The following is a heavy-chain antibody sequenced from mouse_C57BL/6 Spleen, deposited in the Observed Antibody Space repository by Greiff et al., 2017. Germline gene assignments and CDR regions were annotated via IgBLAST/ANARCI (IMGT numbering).Heavy chain of an antibody. CDR2: ISYDGSN. J-gene: IGHJ2*01. D-gene: IGHD3-2*02. V-gene: IGHV3-6*01. CDR3: ARESSGYDY. Sequence: VQLQQSGPGLVKPSQSLSLTCSFTGYSITSGYYWNWIRQFPGNKLEWMGYISYDGSNNYNPSLKTRISITRDTSKNQFFLKLNSVTTEDTATYYCARESSGYDYWGQGTTLTVSS. CDR1: GYSITSGYY.